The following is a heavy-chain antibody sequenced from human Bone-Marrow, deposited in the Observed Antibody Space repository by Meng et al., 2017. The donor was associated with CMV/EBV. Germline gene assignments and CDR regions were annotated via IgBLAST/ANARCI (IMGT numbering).Heavy chain of an antibody. D-gene: IGHD2-2*01. CDR2: INPNSGGT. V-gene: IGHV1-2*02. CDR3: ARGVVPAAYVPSHPNWFDP. Sequence: ASVKVSCKASGYTFTGYYMHWVRQAPGQGLEWMGWINPNSGGTNYAQKFQGRVTMTRDTSISTAYMELSRLRSDDTAVYYCARGVVPAAYVPSHPNWFDPWGQGTLVTVSS. J-gene: IGHJ5*02. CDR1: GYTFTGYY.